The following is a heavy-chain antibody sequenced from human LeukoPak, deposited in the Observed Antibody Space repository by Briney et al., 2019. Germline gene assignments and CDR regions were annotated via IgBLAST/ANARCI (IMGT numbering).Heavy chain of an antibody. V-gene: IGHV3-66*01. D-gene: IGHD3-10*01. CDR1: GFTVSSNY. J-gene: IGHJ4*02. Sequence: GGSLTLSCAASGFTVSSNYMRWVRQAPGKGLEWGSVIYSGGSTYYQNSVKGRFTISGDNPKNTLSLERRIRDAEDTAVYYCARSFRPFNSASWFLSFDSWGPGTLVTVSS. CDR2: IYSGGST. CDR3: ARSFRPFNSASWFLSFDS.